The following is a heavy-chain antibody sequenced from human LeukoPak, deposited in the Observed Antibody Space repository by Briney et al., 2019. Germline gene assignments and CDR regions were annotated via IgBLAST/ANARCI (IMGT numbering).Heavy chain of an antibody. D-gene: IGHD2-2*01. CDR1: GFTFSSYA. Sequence: GGSLRLSCAASGFTFSSYAMSWVRQGPGEGLEWVSAISGGGDMTHYTDSVKGRFTISRDNSRNVLYLQMNSLRADDTAVYYCAHGTMYQLDSWGQGTLVTVSS. J-gene: IGHJ4*02. CDR3: AHGTMYQLDS. CDR2: ISGGGDMT. V-gene: IGHV3-23*01.